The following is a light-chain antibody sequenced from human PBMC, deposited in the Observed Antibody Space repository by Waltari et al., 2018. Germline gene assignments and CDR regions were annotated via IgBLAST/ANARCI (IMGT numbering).Light chain of an antibody. V-gene: IGLV1-40*01. CDR2: LNP. CDR3: QSYDSGHLV. CDR1: SSNIGAGYD. Sequence: QSVLTQPPSVSGAPGQRVTISCTGSSSNIGAGYDVHWYQQLPGTAPKLLIYLNPPRPPGVPDRFSGSRSGTSASLAITGLQAEDEADYYCQSYDSGHLVFGGGTKLTVL. J-gene: IGLJ2*01.